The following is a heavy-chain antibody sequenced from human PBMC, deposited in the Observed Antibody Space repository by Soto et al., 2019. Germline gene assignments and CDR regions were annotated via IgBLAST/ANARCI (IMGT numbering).Heavy chain of an antibody. CDR1: GFTFSSYD. Sequence: EVQLVESGGGLVQPGGSLRLSCAASGFTFSSYDMHWVRQPTGKALEWVSAIGTAGDTYYPGSVKGRFTISRENAKNSLYLQMNSLRAEDTAVYYCARGAPYGGNSFDYWGQGTLVTVSS. CDR2: IGTAGDT. V-gene: IGHV3-13*01. D-gene: IGHD2-21*02. CDR3: ARGAPYGGNSFDY. J-gene: IGHJ4*02.